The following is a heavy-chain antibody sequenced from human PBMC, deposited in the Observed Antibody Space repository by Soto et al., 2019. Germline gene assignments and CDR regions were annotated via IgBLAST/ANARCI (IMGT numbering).Heavy chain of an antibody. CDR3: ARGSGSYYYFYFDY. V-gene: IGHV3-23*01. CDR2: ISGSGGST. D-gene: IGHD1-26*01. CDR1: GFTFSIYA. J-gene: IGHJ4*02. Sequence: GGSLRLSCAASGFTFSIYAMSWVRHAPGKGLEWVSAISGSGGSTYYADSVKGRFTISRDNSKNTLYLQMNSLRAEDTAVYYCARGSGSYYYFYFDYWGQGTLVTVSS.